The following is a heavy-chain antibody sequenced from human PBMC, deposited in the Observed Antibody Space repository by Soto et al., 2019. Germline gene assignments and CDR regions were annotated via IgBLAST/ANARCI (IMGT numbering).Heavy chain of an antibody. J-gene: IGHJ5*02. D-gene: IGHD2-2*01. V-gene: IGHV3-21*01. Sequence: EVQLVESGGGLVKPGGSLRLSCAASGFTFSSYSMNWVRQAPGKGLEWVSSISSSSSYIYYADSVKGRFTITRDNAKNSLYLQMNSLRAEDTAVYYWARDLNCSSTSCYAGWGNWFDPWGQGTLVTVSS. CDR1: GFTFSSYS. CDR3: ARDLNCSSTSCYAGWGNWFDP. CDR2: ISSSSSYI.